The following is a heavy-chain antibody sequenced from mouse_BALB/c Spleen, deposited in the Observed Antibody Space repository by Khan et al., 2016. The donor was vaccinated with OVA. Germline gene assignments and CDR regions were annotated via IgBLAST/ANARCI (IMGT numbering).Heavy chain of an antibody. J-gene: IGHJ3*01. Sequence: QVQLKQSGAELARPGASVKMSCKASGYTFTSYTIHWVRQSPGQAPEWIGHINPSNNYTNYNQNFKDKATLIVDNSSSTAYMQLSSLTSEDSAVYYCVREGSSHRSYCWFAYWGQGTLVTVSA. CDR1: GYTFTSYT. CDR3: VREGSSHRSYCWFAY. D-gene: IGHD2-10*01. V-gene: IGHV1-4*01. CDR2: INPSNNYT.